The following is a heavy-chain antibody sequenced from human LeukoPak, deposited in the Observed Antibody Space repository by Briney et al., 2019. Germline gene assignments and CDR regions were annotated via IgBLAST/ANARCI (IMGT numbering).Heavy chain of an antibody. Sequence: GGSLRLSCGASGFTFRSYAMHWVRQAPGKGLEWVALISYDGSNKYYGDSVKGRFTISRDNSKNTLYLQMNSLRAEDTAVYYCARDKVYYYDSSGYSYYWYFDLWGRGTLVTVSS. CDR2: ISYDGSNK. CDR3: ARDKVYYYDSSGYSYYWYFDL. CDR1: GFTFRSYA. V-gene: IGHV3-30*14. J-gene: IGHJ2*01. D-gene: IGHD3-22*01.